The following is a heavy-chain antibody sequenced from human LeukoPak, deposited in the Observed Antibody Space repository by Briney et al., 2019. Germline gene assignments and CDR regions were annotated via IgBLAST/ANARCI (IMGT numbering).Heavy chain of an antibody. Sequence: SETLSLTCTVSGGSISTYYWSWIRQPPGKGLEWIGYIYYSGSTNYNPSLKSRVTISADTSKNQFSPKLSSVTAADTAVYYCARAMVRGVTLDAFDIWGQGTMVTVSS. V-gene: IGHV4-59*01. CDR2: IYYSGST. CDR3: ARAMVRGVTLDAFDI. D-gene: IGHD3-10*01. J-gene: IGHJ3*02. CDR1: GGSISTYY.